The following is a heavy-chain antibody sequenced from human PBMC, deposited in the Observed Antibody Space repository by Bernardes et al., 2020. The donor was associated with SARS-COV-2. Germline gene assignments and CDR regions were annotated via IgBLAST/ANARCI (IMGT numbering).Heavy chain of an antibody. CDR1: GGSISSSSYY. J-gene: IGHJ3*02. CDR3: ARRREVAMIVTYAFDI. CDR2: IYYSGST. Sequence: SETLSLTCTVSGGSISSSSYYWGWIRQPPGKGLEWIGSIYYSGSTYYNPSLKSRVTISVDTSKNQFSLKLSSVTAADTAVYYCARRREVAMIVTYAFDIWGEGGMVTVSS. V-gene: IGHV4-39*01. D-gene: IGHD3-22*01.